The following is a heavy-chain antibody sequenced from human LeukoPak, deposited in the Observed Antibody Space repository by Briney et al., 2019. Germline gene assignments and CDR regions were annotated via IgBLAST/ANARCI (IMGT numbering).Heavy chain of an antibody. CDR2: ISYDGGIT. D-gene: IGHD3-10*01. J-gene: IGHJ4*02. Sequence: GRSLRPSCAASGFTFSSYAMRWVRQAPGKGIEWVAVISYDGGITNYADSVKGRFTISRDNSKNTLYLQLNSLRAEDAAVYYCARDSTYYYASGSSGPHYFDYWGQGTLVTVSS. CDR3: ARDSTYYYASGSSGPHYFDY. CDR1: GFTFSSYA. V-gene: IGHV3-30*11.